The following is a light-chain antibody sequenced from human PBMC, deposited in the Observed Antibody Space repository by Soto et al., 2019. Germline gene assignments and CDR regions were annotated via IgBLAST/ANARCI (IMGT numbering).Light chain of an antibody. CDR1: SSDVGGYNY. V-gene: IGLV2-14*01. CDR2: EVS. CDR3: NSYTRSRSYV. J-gene: IGLJ1*01. Sequence: SALTQPRSVSGSPGQSVTISCTGTSSDVGGYNYVSWYQQHPGKAPKVIIFEVSNRPSGVSNRFSGSKSGNTASLTISGLLAEDEADYYCNSYTRSRSYVFGTGTKVTVL.